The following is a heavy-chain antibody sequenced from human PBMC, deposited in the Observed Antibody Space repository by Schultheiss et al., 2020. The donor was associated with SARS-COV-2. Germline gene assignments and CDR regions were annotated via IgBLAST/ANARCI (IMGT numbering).Heavy chain of an antibody. CDR2: IYYSGAT. V-gene: IGHV4-39*01. CDR3: ARHLGQWLDYFDY. Sequence: SETLSLTCTVSGGSTSSSSYYWGWIRQPPGKGLEWIGMIYYSGATYHNPSLKSRVTISTDTSKNQFSLKVSSLTAADTAVYYCARHLGQWLDYFDYWGQGTLVTVSS. CDR1: GGSTSSSSYY. J-gene: IGHJ4*02. D-gene: IGHD6-19*01.